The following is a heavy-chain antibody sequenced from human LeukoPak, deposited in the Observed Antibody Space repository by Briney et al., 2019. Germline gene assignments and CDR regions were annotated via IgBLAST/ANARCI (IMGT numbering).Heavy chain of an antibody. CDR2: ISDFVDNT. CDR3: AKGKINHNGAFDA. Sequence: GGSLRLSCAASGFTFSTYAMNWVRQTPGKGLEWVSSISDFVDNTYYADSVKGRFTISRDNSEKSLYLQMSSLRVEDTAVYYCAKGKINHNGAFDAWGQGTRVTVSS. V-gene: IGHV3-23*01. D-gene: IGHD2-8*01. CDR1: GFTFSTYA. J-gene: IGHJ3*01.